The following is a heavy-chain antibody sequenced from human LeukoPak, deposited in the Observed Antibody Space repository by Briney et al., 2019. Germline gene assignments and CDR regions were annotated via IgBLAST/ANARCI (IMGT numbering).Heavy chain of an antibody. CDR3: AGGNSMDV. CDR1: GFPFSNSW. J-gene: IGHJ6*04. D-gene: IGHD1/OR15-1a*01. V-gene: IGHV3-7*03. CDR2: INKDGGGI. Sequence: PGGSLRLSCAVSGFPFSNSWMYWVRQAPEKGLEGVANINKDGGGISYVDSVKGRFIISRDNARNSLYLQMNSLRVEDTAVYFCAGGNSMDVWGKGTAVTVSS.